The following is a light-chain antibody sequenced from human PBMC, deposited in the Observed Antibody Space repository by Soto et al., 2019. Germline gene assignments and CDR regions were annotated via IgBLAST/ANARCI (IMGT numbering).Light chain of an antibody. CDR1: SSNIGTDA. Sequence: QSVLTQAPSASGTPGQRVTISCSGSSSNIGTDAVNWYQQLPGTAPKLLIYSSNQRPSGVPDRFSGSKSGTSASLAISGLQAEDEADYYWAAWDDSLNGVIFGGGTKLTVL. V-gene: IGLV1-44*01. J-gene: IGLJ2*01. CDR3: AAWDDSLNGVI. CDR2: SSN.